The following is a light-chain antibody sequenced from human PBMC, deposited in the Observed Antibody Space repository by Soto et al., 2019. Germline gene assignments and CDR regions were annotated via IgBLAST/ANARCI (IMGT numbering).Light chain of an antibody. CDR1: QSITNY. CDR2: AAS. V-gene: IGKV1-39*01. Sequence: DIQMTQSPSSLSASVGDRVTITCRASQSITNYLNWYQQKPGKAPKLLIYAASSLQSGVPSRFSGSESGTDFTLSISSLQPEDFACYYCQHSYSTPWTFGQGTKVEIK. CDR3: QHSYSTPWT. J-gene: IGKJ1*01.